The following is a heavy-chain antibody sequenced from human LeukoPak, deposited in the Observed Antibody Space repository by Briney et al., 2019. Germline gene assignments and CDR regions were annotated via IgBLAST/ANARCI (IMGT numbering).Heavy chain of an antibody. D-gene: IGHD2-15*01. Sequence: PGGSLRLSCAASGFTFSSYAMSWVRQAPGKGLEWVSAISGSGGSTYYADSVKGRFTISRDNSKNTLYLQMNSLRAEDTAVYYCAKTSLGYCSGGSCYSGYWGQGTLVTVSS. CDR1: GFTFSSYA. CDR3: AKTSLGYCSGGSCYSGY. V-gene: IGHV3-23*01. CDR2: ISGSGGST. J-gene: IGHJ4*02.